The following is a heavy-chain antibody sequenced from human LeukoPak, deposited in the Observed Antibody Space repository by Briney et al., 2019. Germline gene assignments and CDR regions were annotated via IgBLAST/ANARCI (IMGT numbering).Heavy chain of an antibody. CDR3: ARQGSGYSPTYYYYMDV. CDR1: GYSFTSYW. Sequence: GESLKISCKGSGYSFTSYWIGWVRQMPGKGLEWMGIIYPGDSDTRYSPSFQGQVTVSADKSISTAYLQWSSLKASDTAMYYCARQGSGYSPTYYYYMDVWGKGTTVTISS. J-gene: IGHJ6*03. D-gene: IGHD5-18*01. CDR2: IYPGDSDT. V-gene: IGHV5-51*01.